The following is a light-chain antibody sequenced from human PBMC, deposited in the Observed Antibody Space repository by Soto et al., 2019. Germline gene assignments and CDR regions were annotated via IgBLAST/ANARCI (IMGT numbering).Light chain of an antibody. Sequence: QSALTQPPSASGTPGQRVSISCSGSSSNIGRNYVYWYQKVPGMAPKLLVFRNDQRPYGVPDRISGSKSGTSASLAISRLRSEDEADYFCSTWDDSLSGIIFGGGTKLTVL. CDR1: SSNIGRNY. J-gene: IGLJ2*01. V-gene: IGLV1-47*01. CDR3: STWDDSLSGII. CDR2: RND.